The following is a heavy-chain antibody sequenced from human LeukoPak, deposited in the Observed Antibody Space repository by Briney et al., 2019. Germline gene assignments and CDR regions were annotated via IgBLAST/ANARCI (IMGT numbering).Heavy chain of an antibody. CDR1: GGSISSYY. Sequence: SETLSLTCTVSGGSISSYYWSWIRYPAGKGLEWIGRIYTSGSTNYNPSLKSRVTMSVDTSKNQFSLKLSSVTAADTAVYYCARGGSTSYYYYYMDVWGKGTTVTVSS. V-gene: IGHV4-4*07. CDR3: ARGGSTSYYYYYMDV. CDR2: IYTSGST. J-gene: IGHJ6*03. D-gene: IGHD2-2*01.